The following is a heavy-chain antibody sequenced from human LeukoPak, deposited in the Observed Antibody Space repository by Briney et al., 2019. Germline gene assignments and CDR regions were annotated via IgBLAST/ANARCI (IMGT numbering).Heavy chain of an antibody. Sequence: AGGSLRLSCAASGFTFSSYAMSWVRQAPGKGLEWVSGISGSGGSTYYADSVKGRLTISRDNSKNTLYLQMNSLRAEDTAVYYCAKDRAQQLVLDFWGQGTLVTVSS. J-gene: IGHJ4*02. CDR2: ISGSGGST. CDR3: AKDRAQQLVLDF. D-gene: IGHD6-13*01. CDR1: GFTFSSYA. V-gene: IGHV3-23*01.